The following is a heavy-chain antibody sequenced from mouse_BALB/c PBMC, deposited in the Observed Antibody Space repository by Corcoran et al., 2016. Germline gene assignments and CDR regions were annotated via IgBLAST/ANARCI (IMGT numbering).Heavy chain of an antibody. J-gene: IGHJ2*01. D-gene: IGHD1-1*01. CDR2: INTHSGVP. V-gene: IGHV9-4*02. CDR1: GYTFTTAG. CDR3: ARRDYGSSPFDY. Sequence: QIQLVQSGPELKKPGETVRISCKASGYTFTTAGMQWVQKMPGKGLKWIGWINTHSGVPKYAEGFKGRFAFSLETSASTAYLQISNLKNEDTATYFCARRDYGSSPFDYWGQGTTLTVSS.